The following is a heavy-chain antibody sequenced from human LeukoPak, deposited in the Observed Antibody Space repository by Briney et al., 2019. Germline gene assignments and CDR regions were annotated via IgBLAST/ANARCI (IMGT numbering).Heavy chain of an antibody. CDR2: ISAYNGNT. D-gene: IGHD2-2*01. Sequence: GASVKVSCKASGYTFTSYGISWVRQAPGQGLEWMGWISAYNGNTDYAQRLQGRVTMTTDTSTSTAYMELRSLRSDDTAVYYCARDGLRYCSSTSCYDCSYWGQGTLVTVSS. CDR1: GYTFTSYG. V-gene: IGHV1-18*01. J-gene: IGHJ4*02. CDR3: ARDGLRYCSSTSCYDCSY.